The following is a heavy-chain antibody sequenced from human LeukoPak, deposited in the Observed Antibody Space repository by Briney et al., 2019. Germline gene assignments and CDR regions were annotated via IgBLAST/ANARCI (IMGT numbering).Heavy chain of an antibody. D-gene: IGHD3-22*01. CDR2: ISGSGGST. CDR1: GFTFSSYA. J-gene: IGHJ4*02. CDR3: AKGAAYYYDSSGYYDDYFDY. V-gene: IGHV3-23*01. Sequence: GGSLRLSCAASGFTFSSYAMSWVRQAPGKGLEWVSAISGSGGSTYYADSVKGRFTISRDNSKNTLYLQMNSLRAGDTAVYYCAKGAAYYYDSSGYYDDYFDYWGQGTLVTVSS.